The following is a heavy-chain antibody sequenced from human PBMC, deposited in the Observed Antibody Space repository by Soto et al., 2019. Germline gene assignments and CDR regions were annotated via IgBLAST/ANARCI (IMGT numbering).Heavy chain of an antibody. V-gene: IGHV3-48*01. CDR3: ARIAVAGHYWYFDL. CDR1: GFTFSSYS. CDR2: ISSSSSTI. Sequence: EVQLVESGGGLVQPGGSLRLSCAASGFTFSSYSMNWVRQAPGKGVEWVSDISSSSSTIYYADSVKGRFTISRDNAKNSLYLQMNSLRAEDTAVYYCARIAVAGHYWYFDLWGRGTLVTVSS. D-gene: IGHD6-19*01. J-gene: IGHJ2*01.